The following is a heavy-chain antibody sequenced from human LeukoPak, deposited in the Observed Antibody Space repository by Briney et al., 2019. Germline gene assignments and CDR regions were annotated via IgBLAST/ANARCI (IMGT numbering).Heavy chain of an antibody. V-gene: IGHV3-30-3*01. J-gene: IGHJ4*02. D-gene: IGHD3-10*01. CDR3: ARDQGYNYGHPLDY. CDR1: GFTFSTYT. Sequence: PGGSLRLPRAASGFTFSTYTMHWVRQAPGKGLEWVALILYDGNNKYYADSVKGRLTVSRDNSKNTLYLQMDSLRAEDTAVYHCARDQGYNYGHPLDYWGQGTLVTVSS. CDR2: ILYDGNNK.